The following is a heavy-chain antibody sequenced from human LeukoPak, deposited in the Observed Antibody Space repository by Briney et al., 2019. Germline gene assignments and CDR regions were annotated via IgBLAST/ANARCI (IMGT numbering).Heavy chain of an antibody. Sequence: GGSLRLSCAASGFTFSSYGMHWVRQAPGKGLEWVAFIRYDGSNKYYADSVKGRFTISRDNSKNTLYLQMNSLRAEDTAVYYCARDGRGVTPWDFDYWGQGTLVTVSS. J-gene: IGHJ4*02. D-gene: IGHD3-10*01. CDR1: GFTFSSYG. CDR2: IRYDGSNK. CDR3: ARDGRGVTPWDFDY. V-gene: IGHV3-30*02.